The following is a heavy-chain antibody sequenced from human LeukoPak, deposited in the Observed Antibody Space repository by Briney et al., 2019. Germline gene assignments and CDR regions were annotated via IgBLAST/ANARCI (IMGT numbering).Heavy chain of an antibody. CDR3: ARGAREGGFDY. CDR2: ISYDGSNK. CDR1: GFTFSSYA. V-gene: IGHV3-30-3*01. Sequence: GRSLRLSCAASGFTFSSYAMHWVRQAPGKGLEWVAVISYDGSNKYYADSVKGRFTISRDNSKNTLYLQMNSLRSEDTAVYYCARGAREGGFDYWGQGTLVTVSS. J-gene: IGHJ4*02. D-gene: IGHD3-16*01.